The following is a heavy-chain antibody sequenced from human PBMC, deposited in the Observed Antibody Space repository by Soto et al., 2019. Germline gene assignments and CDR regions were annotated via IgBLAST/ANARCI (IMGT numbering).Heavy chain of an antibody. J-gene: IGHJ5*02. D-gene: IGHD3-3*01. Sequence: VASVKVSCKASGYTFTSYYMHWVRQAPGQGLEWMGIINPSGGSTSYAQKLQGRVTMTTDTSTSTAYMELRSLRSDDTAVYYCARDQWSGYYVPNTAWFDPWGQGTLVTVSS. CDR1: GYTFTSYY. CDR2: INPSGGST. V-gene: IGHV1-46*01. CDR3: ARDQWSGYYVPNTAWFDP.